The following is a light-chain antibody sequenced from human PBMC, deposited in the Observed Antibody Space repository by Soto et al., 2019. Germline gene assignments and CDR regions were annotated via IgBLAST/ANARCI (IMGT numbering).Light chain of an antibody. V-gene: IGKV3-20*01. J-gene: IGKJ3*01. Sequence: IVLTQSPGTLSLSPGERATLSCRASQSVSSSYLAWYQQKPGQAPRLLIYGASSRATGIPDRFSGSGSGTDFTLTISRMEPEDFAVYYCQQYGNSPSFGPGTKVDIK. CDR2: GAS. CDR1: QSVSSSY. CDR3: QQYGNSPS.